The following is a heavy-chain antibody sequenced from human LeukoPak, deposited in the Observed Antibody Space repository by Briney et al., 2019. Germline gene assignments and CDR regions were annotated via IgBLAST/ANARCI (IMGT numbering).Heavy chain of an antibody. Sequence: SVKVSCKASGGTFSSYAISWVRQAPGQGLEWMGGIIPIFGTANYAQKFQGRVTITADESTSTAYMELSSLRSEDTAVYYCAKIPQVAIFSVPNFDYWGQGTLVTVSS. CDR3: AKIPQVAIFSVPNFDY. D-gene: IGHD3-3*01. V-gene: IGHV1-69*13. CDR2: IIPIFGTA. CDR1: GGTFSSYA. J-gene: IGHJ4*02.